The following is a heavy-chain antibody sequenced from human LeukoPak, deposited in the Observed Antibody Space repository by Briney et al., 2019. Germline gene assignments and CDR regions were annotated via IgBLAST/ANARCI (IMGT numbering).Heavy chain of an antibody. CDR3: ARIFLRIAVAARENAFDI. CDR1: GFTFSSYW. Sequence: GGSLRLSCAASGFTFSSYWMHWVRHAPGKGLVWVSRINSDGSSTSYADSVKGRFTISRDNAKNALYLQMNSLRAEDTAVYYCARIFLRIAVAARENAFDIWGQGTMVTVSS. D-gene: IGHD6-19*01. J-gene: IGHJ3*02. V-gene: IGHV3-74*01. CDR2: INSDGSST.